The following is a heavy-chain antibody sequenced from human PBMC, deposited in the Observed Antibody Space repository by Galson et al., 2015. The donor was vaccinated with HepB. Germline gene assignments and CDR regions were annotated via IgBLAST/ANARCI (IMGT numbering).Heavy chain of an antibody. CDR3: ARDGGPTTGDAFDV. Sequence: SLRLSCAASGFTFNNYAMHWVRQAPGKGLEWVAVISSQGNNKYCAESVKGRFTISRDNSKNTPNMEMKSLRPEDTAVYSCARDGGPTTGDAFDVWGQGTLVTVSS. D-gene: IGHD4-17*01. CDR1: GFTFNNYA. V-gene: IGHV3-30-3*01. CDR2: ISSQGNNK. J-gene: IGHJ3*01.